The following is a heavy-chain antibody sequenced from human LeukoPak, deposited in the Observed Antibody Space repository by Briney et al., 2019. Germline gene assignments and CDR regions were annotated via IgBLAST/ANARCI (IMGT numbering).Heavy chain of an antibody. CDR2: LSASDGNT. Sequence: GASVKVSCRASGYTFTSYGISWVRQAPGRGLEWMGWLSASDGNTNYAQKLQGKVTMTTDTSTSTVYMELRSLRSDDTAVYYCARDRGNWFDPWGQGTLVTVSS. D-gene: IGHD3-16*01. J-gene: IGHJ5*02. CDR3: ARDRGNWFDP. V-gene: IGHV1-18*01. CDR1: GYTFTSYG.